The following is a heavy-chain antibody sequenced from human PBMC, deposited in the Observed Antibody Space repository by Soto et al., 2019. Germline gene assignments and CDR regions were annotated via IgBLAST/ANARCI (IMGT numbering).Heavy chain of an antibody. V-gene: IGHV1-69*01. D-gene: IGHD1-26*01. CDR3: ARGRGSGTYAPVGY. CDR1: GGTFSSYA. CDR2: VIPMFGSS. Sequence: QVQLVQSGAEAKKPGSSVKVSCKASGGTFSSYAISWVQQAPGQGLEWMGGVIPMFGSSNYAQKFQGRVTITADESTSTAYMELNSLRFEDTAVYYCARGRGSGTYAPVGYWGQGTLVTVSS. J-gene: IGHJ4*02.